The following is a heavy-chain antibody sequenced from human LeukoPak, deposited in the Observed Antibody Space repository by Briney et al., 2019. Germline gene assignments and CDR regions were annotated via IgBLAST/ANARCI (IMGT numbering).Heavy chain of an antibody. Sequence: PGRSLRLSCAASGFTFSNYSMNWVRQDPGKGLEWVSWISSTSNTIYYADSVKGRFTISRDNAKNSLDLKMNSLRDEDTAVYYCARPSRSTGPAYWGQGTLVTVSS. CDR3: ARPSRSTGPAY. CDR1: GFTFSNYS. D-gene: IGHD2-2*01. V-gene: IGHV3-48*02. J-gene: IGHJ4*02. CDR2: ISSTSNTI.